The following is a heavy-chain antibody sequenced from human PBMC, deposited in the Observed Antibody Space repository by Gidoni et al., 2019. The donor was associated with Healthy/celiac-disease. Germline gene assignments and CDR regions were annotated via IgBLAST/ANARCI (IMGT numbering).Heavy chain of an antibody. J-gene: IGHJ3*02. Sequence: EVQLVQSGAEVKKPGESLKISCKGSGYSFTSYWIGWVRQMPGKGLEWMGIIYPGDSDTRYSPSFQGQVTISADKSISTAYLQWSSLKASDTAMYYCARHGAEGATERVVGAFDIWGQGTMVTVSS. CDR2: IYPGDSDT. CDR3: ARHGAEGATERVVGAFDI. V-gene: IGHV5-51*01. CDR1: GYSFTSYW. D-gene: IGHD1-26*01.